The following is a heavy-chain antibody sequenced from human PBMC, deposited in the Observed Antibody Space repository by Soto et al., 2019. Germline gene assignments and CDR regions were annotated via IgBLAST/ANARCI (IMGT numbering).Heavy chain of an antibody. CDR1: GFTVSSNY. CDR3: ARGYNWNSRKPYYYGMAV. D-gene: IGHD1-7*01. CDR2: IYSGGST. Sequence: LRLSCAASGFTVSSNYMSWVRQAPGKGLEWVSVIYSGGSTYYADSVKGRFTISRDNSKNTLYLQMNSLRAEDTAVYYCARGYNWNSRKPYYYGMAVWGQGTTVTVSS. V-gene: IGHV3-53*01. J-gene: IGHJ6*02.